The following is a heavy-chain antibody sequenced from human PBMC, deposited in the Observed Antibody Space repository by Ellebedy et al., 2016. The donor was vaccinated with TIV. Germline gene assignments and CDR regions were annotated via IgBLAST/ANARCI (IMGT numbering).Heavy chain of an antibody. J-gene: IGHJ3*02. CDR3: AKRAQISSHGLDI. CDR2: IGYDGSKK. V-gene: IGHV3-30*02. Sequence: PGGSLRLSCAASGFTFSSYGIHWGRRAPGKGLEWVAAIGYDGSKKSYADSVKGRITISRDNSKNTVDLQMNSLRAEDTAVYYCAKRAQISSHGLDIWGQGTMVTVSS. CDR1: GFTFSSYG. D-gene: IGHD4-17*01.